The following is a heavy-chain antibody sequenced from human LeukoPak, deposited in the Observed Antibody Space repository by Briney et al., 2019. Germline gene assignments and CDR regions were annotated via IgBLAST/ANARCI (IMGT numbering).Heavy chain of an antibody. V-gene: IGHV1-69*13. CDR1: GGTFSSYA. J-gene: IGHJ4*02. CDR2: IIPIFGTA. D-gene: IGHD6-19*01. Sequence: ASVKVSCKASGGTFSSYAISWVRQAPGQGLEWMGGIIPIFGTANYAQKFQGRVTITADESTSTAYMELSSLRSEDTAVCYCARWSSGYSSGWYGYWGQGTLVTVSS. CDR3: ARWSSGYSSGWYGY.